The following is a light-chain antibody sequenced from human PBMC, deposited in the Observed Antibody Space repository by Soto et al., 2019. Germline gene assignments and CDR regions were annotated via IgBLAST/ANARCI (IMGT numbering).Light chain of an antibody. V-gene: IGKV3-20*01. CDR3: QQSAKAPLT. J-gene: IGKJ1*01. Sequence: IVLTQSPGTLSLSAGERATLSCRASQIVSDNYLAWYQQKPGQAPRLVVYGASSRATGVPDRFSASVSGTDGTITISRLETEDGAVYYCQQSAKAPLTFGQGTKVDIK. CDR1: QIVSDNY. CDR2: GAS.